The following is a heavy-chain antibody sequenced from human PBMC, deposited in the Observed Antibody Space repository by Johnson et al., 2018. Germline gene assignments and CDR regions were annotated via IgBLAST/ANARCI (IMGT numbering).Heavy chain of an antibody. CDR2: ISGSGGST. CDR3: AKDLVVYVIPPTDDGFEI. D-gene: IGHD2-8*01. V-gene: IGHV3-23*04. CDR1: GFTFSSYA. J-gene: IGHJ3*02. Sequence: VQLVESGGGLVQPGGSLRLSCAASGFTFSSYAMSWVRQAPGKGLEWVSAISGSGGSTYYADSVKGRFTISRDNSKNTLYLQMNSLRAEDTAVYYCAKDLVVYVIPPTDDGFEIWGQGTMVTVSS.